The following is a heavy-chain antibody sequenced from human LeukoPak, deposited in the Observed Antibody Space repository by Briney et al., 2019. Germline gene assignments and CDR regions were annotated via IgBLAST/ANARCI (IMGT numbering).Heavy chain of an antibody. CDR2: IYYSGST. CDR3: ASPYSSSWAPFDY. Sequence: SETLSLTCTVSGGSISSSSYYWGWIRQPPGKGLEWIGSIYYSGSTYYNPSLKSRVTISVDTSKNQFSLKLSSVTAADTAAYYCASPYSSSWAPFDYWGQGTLVTVSS. V-gene: IGHV4-39*01. CDR1: GGSISSSSYY. D-gene: IGHD6-13*01. J-gene: IGHJ4*02.